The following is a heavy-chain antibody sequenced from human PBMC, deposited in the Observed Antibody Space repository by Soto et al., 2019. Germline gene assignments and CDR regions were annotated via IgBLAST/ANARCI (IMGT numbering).Heavy chain of an antibody. CDR3: ARSPYYYDSSGYFDY. CDR2: ISAYNGNT. CDR1: GYTFTSYG. Sequence: ASVKVSCKASGYTFTSYGISWVRQAPGQGLEWMGWISAYNGNTNYAQKLQGRVTMTTDTSTSTAYMELRSLRSDDTAVYYCARSPYYYDSSGYFDYWGQGTLVT. D-gene: IGHD3-22*01. J-gene: IGHJ4*02. V-gene: IGHV1-18*04.